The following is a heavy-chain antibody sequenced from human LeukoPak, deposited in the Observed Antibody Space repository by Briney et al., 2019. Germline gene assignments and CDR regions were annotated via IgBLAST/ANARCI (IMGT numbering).Heavy chain of an antibody. J-gene: IGHJ4*02. CDR3: ARRPVGGNSVGLDY. V-gene: IGHV4-34*01. D-gene: IGHD4-23*01. CDR1: GGSFRGYS. CDR2: INHSGST. Sequence: PSETLSLTCAVYGGSFRGYSWSWIRQTPGKGLEWSGEINHSGSTNYNPSLKSRVTISVDTSKQQFSLKLSSVTAADTAVYYCARRPVGGNSVGLDYWGQGTMVGLSS.